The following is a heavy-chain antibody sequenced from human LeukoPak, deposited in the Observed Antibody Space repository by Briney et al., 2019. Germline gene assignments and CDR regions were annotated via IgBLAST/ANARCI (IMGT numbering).Heavy chain of an antibody. CDR3: ARGQDYYDSSGYYA. Sequence: GGSLRLSCVASGFTVSSNYMTWVRQAPGKGLEWVANIKQDGSEKYYVDSVKGRFTISRDNAKSSLYLQMNSLRAEDTAVYYCARGQDYYDSSGYYAWGQGTLVTVSS. CDR2: IKQDGSEK. CDR1: GFTVSSNY. J-gene: IGHJ5*02. V-gene: IGHV3-7*01. D-gene: IGHD3-22*01.